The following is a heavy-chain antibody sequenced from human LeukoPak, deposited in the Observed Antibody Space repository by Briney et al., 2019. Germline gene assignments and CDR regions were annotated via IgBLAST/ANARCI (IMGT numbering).Heavy chain of an antibody. CDR1: GYTFTGYY. V-gene: IGHV1-2*02. CDR2: INPNSGGT. Sequence: ASVKVSRKASGYTFTGYYMHWVRQAPGQGLEWMGWINPNSGGTNYAQKFQGRVTMTRDTSISTAYMELSRLRSDDTAVYYCARVFGEQWPKNYWGQGTLVTVSS. CDR3: ARVFGEQWPKNY. D-gene: IGHD3-10*01. J-gene: IGHJ4*02.